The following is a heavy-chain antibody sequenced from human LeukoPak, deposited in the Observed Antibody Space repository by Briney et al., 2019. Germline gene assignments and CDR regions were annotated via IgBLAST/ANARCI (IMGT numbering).Heavy chain of an antibody. CDR1: GFTFSSYG. Sequence: AGGSLRLSCAASGFTFSSYGMHWVRQAPGKGLEWVAVISYDGSNKYYADSVKGRFTISRDNSKNTLYLQMNSLRAEDTAVYYCAKDHYCSSTSCYFLSRIDYWGQGTLVTVSS. J-gene: IGHJ4*02. V-gene: IGHV3-30*18. D-gene: IGHD2-2*01. CDR3: AKDHYCSSTSCYFLSRIDY. CDR2: ISYDGSNK.